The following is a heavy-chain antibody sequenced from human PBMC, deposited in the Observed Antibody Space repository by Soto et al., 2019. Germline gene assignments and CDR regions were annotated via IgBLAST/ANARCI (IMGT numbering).Heavy chain of an antibody. Sequence: GGSLRLSCAASAFTFSSYGMHWVRQAPGKGLEWVAVISYDGSNKYYADSVKGRFTISRDNSKNTLYLQMNSLRAEDTAVYYCAKDLGRVILRAGPFDYWGQGT. CDR2: ISYDGSNK. CDR1: AFTFSSYG. CDR3: AKDLGRVILRAGPFDY. J-gene: IGHJ4*02. D-gene: IGHD3-10*01. V-gene: IGHV3-30*18.